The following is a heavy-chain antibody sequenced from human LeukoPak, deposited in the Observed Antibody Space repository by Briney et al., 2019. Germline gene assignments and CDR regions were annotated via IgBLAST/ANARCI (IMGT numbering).Heavy chain of an antibody. V-gene: IGHV6-1*01. CDR2: TYYRSTWYN. Sequence: QTLSLTCAISGDSVSSNSVTWNWIRQSPSRGLEWLGRTYYRSTWYNDYAVSVRGRITVNPDTSKNQFSLHPNSVTPEDTAVYYCARRLTQYDCFDPWGQGILVTVSS. D-gene: IGHD2-2*01. CDR1: GDSVSSNSVT. CDR3: ARRLTQYDCFDP. J-gene: IGHJ5*02.